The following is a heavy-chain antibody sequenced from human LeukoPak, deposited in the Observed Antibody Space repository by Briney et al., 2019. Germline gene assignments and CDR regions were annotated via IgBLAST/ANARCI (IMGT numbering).Heavy chain of an antibody. V-gene: IGHV4-39*07. CDR3: ARVPIMIFGLNYHYMDV. J-gene: IGHJ6*03. CDR1: GDSINTNNYY. CDR2: IFYSGTS. D-gene: IGHD3/OR15-3a*01. Sequence: SETLSLTCTVSGDSINTNNYYWGWIRQPPGKGLDWIGSIFYSGTSYYNPSLKSRVSISLDTSKNQFSLKLRSVTAADTAIFYCARVPIMIFGLNYHYMDVWGTGTTVTVSS.